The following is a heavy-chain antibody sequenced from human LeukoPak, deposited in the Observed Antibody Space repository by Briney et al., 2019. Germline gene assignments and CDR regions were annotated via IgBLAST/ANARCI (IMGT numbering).Heavy chain of an antibody. CDR2: IKQDGSEK. V-gene: IGHV3-7*01. CDR1: GFTFSSYW. D-gene: IGHD4-17*01. Sequence: GGSLRLSCAASGFTFSSYWMSWVRQAPGKGMEWVANIKQDGSEKYYVDSVKGRFTISRDNAKNSLYLQMNSLRAEDTAVYYCARDLMTTVTTYGYWGQGTLVTVSS. CDR3: ARDLMTTVTTYGY. J-gene: IGHJ4*02.